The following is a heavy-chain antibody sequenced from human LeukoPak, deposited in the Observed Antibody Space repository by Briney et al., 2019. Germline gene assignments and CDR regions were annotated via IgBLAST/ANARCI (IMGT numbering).Heavy chain of an antibody. CDR2: IIPIFGTA. CDR1: GGTFSSYA. V-gene: IGHV1-69*05. Sequence: ASVKVSCKASGGTFSSYAISWVRQAPGQGLEWMGGIIPIFGTANYAQKFQGRVTITTDESTSTAYMELSSLRSEDTAAYYCARTRGYSGCLDYWGQGTLVTVSS. CDR3: ARTRGYSGCLDY. J-gene: IGHJ4*02. D-gene: IGHD5-12*01.